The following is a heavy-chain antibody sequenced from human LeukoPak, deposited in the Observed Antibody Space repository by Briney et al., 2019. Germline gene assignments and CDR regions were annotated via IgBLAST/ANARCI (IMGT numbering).Heavy chain of an antibody. V-gene: IGHV1-18*01. CDR2: ISAYNGNT. CDR1: GYTFTSYG. Sequence: ASVKVSCKASGYTFTSYGISWVRQAPGQGLEWMGWISAYNGNTDYAQKLQGRVTMTTDTSTSTAYMELRSLRSDDTAVYYCARSVEGVYYDFWSGLIDYWVQGTLVTVSS. CDR3: ARSVEGVYYDFWSGLIDY. D-gene: IGHD3-3*01. J-gene: IGHJ4*02.